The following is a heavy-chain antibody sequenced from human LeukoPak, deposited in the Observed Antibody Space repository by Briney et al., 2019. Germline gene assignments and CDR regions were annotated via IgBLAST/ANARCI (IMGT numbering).Heavy chain of an antibody. J-gene: IGHJ4*02. D-gene: IGHD6-19*01. CDR2: IYYSGST. CDR1: GGSISSSSYY. CDR3: ARLFEWQWLPQGYFNY. Sequence: SETLSLTCTVSGGSISSSSYYWGWIRQPPGKGLEWIGSIYYSGSTYYNPSLKSRVTISVDTSKNQFSLKLSSVTAADTAVYYCARLFEWQWLPQGYFNYWGQGTLVTVSS. V-gene: IGHV4-39*01.